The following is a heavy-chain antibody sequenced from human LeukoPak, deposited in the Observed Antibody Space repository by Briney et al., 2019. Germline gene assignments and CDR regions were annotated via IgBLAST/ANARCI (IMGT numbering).Heavy chain of an antibody. CDR2: INGNGGGS. CDR1: GFTFSDHA. V-gene: IGHV3-23*01. CDR3: ARGPNSNWSGLDF. D-gene: IGHD6-6*01. Sequence: GGSLRLSCAASGFTFSDHAKSWVRQAPAKGLEWVASINGNGGGSYYIDSVKGRFTIFRDNAKNTLYLQVNNLRAEDTAVYYCARGPNSNWSGLDFWGQGTLLTVSS. J-gene: IGHJ4*02.